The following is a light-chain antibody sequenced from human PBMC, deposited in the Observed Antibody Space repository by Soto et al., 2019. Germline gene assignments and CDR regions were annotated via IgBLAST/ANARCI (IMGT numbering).Light chain of an antibody. CDR1: QSISGW. V-gene: IGKV1-5*01. J-gene: IGKJ4*01. Sequence: ASQSISGWLAWYQQKPGKAPKLLMYDASSLQSGVPSRFSGSGSGTVFTLPLSRFPDDDFAPYYYEGYCCSLVTFAGGTKVDNK. CDR2: DAS. CDR3: EGYCCSLVT.